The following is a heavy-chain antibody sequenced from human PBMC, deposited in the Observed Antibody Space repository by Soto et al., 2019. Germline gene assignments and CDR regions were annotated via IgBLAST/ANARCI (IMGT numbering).Heavy chain of an antibody. D-gene: IGHD3-22*01. CDR1: GGTFSSYA. Sequence: QVQLVQSGAEVKKPGSSVRVSCKASGGTFSSYAISWVRQAPGQGLEWMGGIIPIFGTANYAQKFQGRVTITADESTSTAYMELSSLRSEDTAVYYCARDRDYYDSSGWDAFDIWGQGTMVTVS. V-gene: IGHV1-69*01. CDR3: ARDRDYYDSSGWDAFDI. J-gene: IGHJ3*02. CDR2: IIPIFGTA.